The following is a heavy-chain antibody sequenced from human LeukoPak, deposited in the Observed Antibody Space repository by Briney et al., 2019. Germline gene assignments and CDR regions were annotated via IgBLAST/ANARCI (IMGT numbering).Heavy chain of an antibody. CDR1: GGSINSGGYY. Sequence: SETLSLTCTVSGGSINSGGYYWSWIRQPAGRGLEWIGRIYTSGSTNYNHSLKSRVTISVDTSKNQFSLKLSSVTAADTAVYYCAREVVAAPGTVDYWGQGTLVTVSS. CDR2: IYTSGST. J-gene: IGHJ4*01. V-gene: IGHV4-61*02. CDR3: AREVVAAPGTVDY. D-gene: IGHD6-13*01.